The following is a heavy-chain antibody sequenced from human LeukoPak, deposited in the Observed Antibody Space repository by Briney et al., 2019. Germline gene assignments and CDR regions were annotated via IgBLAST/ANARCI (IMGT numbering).Heavy chain of an antibody. Sequence: PSETLSLTCAVYGGSFSGYYWSWIRQPPGKGLEWIGEINHSGSTNYNPSLKSRVTISVDTSKNQFSLKLSSVTAADTAVYYCSRVAAGAGLDAFDIWGQGTMVTVSS. CDR3: SRVAAGAGLDAFDI. CDR1: GGSFSGYY. CDR2: INHSGST. D-gene: IGHD6-13*01. V-gene: IGHV4-34*01. J-gene: IGHJ3*02.